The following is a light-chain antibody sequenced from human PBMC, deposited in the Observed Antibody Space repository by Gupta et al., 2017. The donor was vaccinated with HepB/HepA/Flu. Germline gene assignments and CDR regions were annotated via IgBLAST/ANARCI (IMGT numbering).Light chain of an antibody. CDR1: QSISSY. J-gene: IGKJ4*01. CDR3: QENYDTPRT. Sequence: DIQMTQSPSSLSASVGDRVTITCRASQSISSYLNWYQQKPGKAPELLIYAASTLQHGVPSRFSGSGSGTDFTLTVSSLQPEDFATYYCQENYDTPRTFGGGTKVEIK. CDR2: AAS. V-gene: IGKV1-39*01.